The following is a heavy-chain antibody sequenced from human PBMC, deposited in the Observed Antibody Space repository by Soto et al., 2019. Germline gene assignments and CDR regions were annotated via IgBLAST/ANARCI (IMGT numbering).Heavy chain of an antibody. CDR3: ARAYHDYSNYYFDY. J-gene: IGHJ4*02. Sequence: SETLSLTCTVSGGSISSYYWSWIRQPPGKGLEWIGYIYYSGSTNYNPSLKSRVTISVDTSKNQFSRKLSSVTAADTAVYYCARAYHDYSNYYFDYWGQGTLVTVSS. CDR2: IYYSGST. CDR1: GGSISSYY. V-gene: IGHV4-59*01. D-gene: IGHD4-4*01.